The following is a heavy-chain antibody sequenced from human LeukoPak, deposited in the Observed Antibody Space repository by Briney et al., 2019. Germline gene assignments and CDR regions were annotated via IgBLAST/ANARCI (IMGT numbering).Heavy chain of an antibody. CDR1: GFTFSSYA. CDR3: ARDTAHDY. D-gene: IGHD5-18*01. Sequence: HAGGSLRLSCAASGFTFSSYAMHWVRQAPGKGLEWVAVISYDGSNKYYAASVKARFTISRDNSKNTLYLQMNSLRAEDTAVYYCARDTAHDYWGQGTLVTVSS. CDR2: ISYDGSNK. V-gene: IGHV3-30-3*01. J-gene: IGHJ4*02.